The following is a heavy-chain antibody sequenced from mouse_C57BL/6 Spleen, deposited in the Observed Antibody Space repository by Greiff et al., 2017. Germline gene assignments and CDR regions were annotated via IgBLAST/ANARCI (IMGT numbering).Heavy chain of an antibody. V-gene: IGHV6-3*01. D-gene: IGHD4-1*01. J-gene: IGHJ1*03. CDR3: TQTGTDWYFDV. CDR2: IRLKSDNYAT. Sequence: EVMLVESGGGLVQPGGSMKLSCVASGFTFSNYWMNWVRQSPEKGLEWVAQIRLKSDNYATHYAESVKGRFTISRDDSKSIVYLQMNNLRAEDTGIYYCTQTGTDWYFDVWGTGTTVTVSS. CDR1: GFTFSNYW.